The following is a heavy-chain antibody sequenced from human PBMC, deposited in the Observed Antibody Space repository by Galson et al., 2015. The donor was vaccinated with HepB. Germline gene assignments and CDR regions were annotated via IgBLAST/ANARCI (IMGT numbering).Heavy chain of an antibody. CDR3: ARGHPQYYYDSSAPDYFDY. Sequence: SLRLSCAASGFTFSSYAMHWVRQAPGKGLEWVAVISYDGSNKYYADSVKGRFTISRDNSKNTLYLQMNSLRAEDTAVYYCARGHPQYYYDSSAPDYFDYWGQGTLVTVSS. V-gene: IGHV3-30-3*01. J-gene: IGHJ4*02. CDR1: GFTFSSYA. CDR2: ISYDGSNK. D-gene: IGHD3-22*01.